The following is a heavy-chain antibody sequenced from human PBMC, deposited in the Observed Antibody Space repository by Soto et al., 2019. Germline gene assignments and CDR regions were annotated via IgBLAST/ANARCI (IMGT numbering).Heavy chain of an antibody. V-gene: IGHV4-59*01. CDR2: IYYSGST. J-gene: IGHJ4*02. CDR1: GGSISSYY. Sequence: SETLSLTCTVSGGSISSYYWSWIRQPPGKGLERIGYIYYSGSTNYNPSLKSRVTISVDTSKNQFSLKLGSVTAADTAVYYCARCYDILTGYYPAYYFDYWGQGTLVTVSS. D-gene: IGHD3-9*01. CDR3: ARCYDILTGYYPAYYFDY.